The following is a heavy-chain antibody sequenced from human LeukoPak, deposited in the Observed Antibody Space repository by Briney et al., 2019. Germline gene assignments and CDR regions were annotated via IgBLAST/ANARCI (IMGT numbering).Heavy chain of an antibody. CDR3: ASGDSGSYYARYYYYGMDV. D-gene: IGHD1-26*01. CDR1: GGTFSSYD. CDR2: MNPNSGNT. Sequence: ASVKVSCKASGGTFSSYDINWVRQATGQGLEWMGWMNPNSGNTGYAQKFQGRVTMTRNTSISTAYMELSSLRSEDTAVYYCASGDSGSYYARYYYYGMDVWGQGTTVTVSS. V-gene: IGHV1-8*02. J-gene: IGHJ6*02.